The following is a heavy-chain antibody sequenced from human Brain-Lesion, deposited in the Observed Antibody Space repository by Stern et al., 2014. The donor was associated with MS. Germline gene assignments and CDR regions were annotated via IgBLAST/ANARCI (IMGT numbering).Heavy chain of an antibody. V-gene: IGHV1-3*01. CDR1: GYTFIRYA. J-gene: IGHJ4*02. D-gene: IGHD3-22*01. Sequence: VQLVQSGAEVKKPGASVKVSCKASGYTFIRYAMQWVRPAPGQRLEWMGRVHGVDDKTKYSHKFQGRVTITRDTSANTVYMELSSLRSEDTAVYYCARDDHRDSSGHYAPFDYWGQGTRVTVSS. CDR2: VHGVDDKT. CDR3: ARDDHRDSSGHYAPFDY.